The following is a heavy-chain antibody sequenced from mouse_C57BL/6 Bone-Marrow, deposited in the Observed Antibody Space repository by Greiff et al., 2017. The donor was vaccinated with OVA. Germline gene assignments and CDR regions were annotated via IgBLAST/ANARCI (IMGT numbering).Heavy chain of an antibody. V-gene: IGHV1-81*01. CDR1: VYTLSSYG. CDR2: SYLSSGNT. J-gene: IGHJ3*01. CDR3: ARGGGFAY. Sequence: QVQLKESGAELAWPGASVKLSCTASVYTLSSYGICWVKQRTGQGLEWIGESYLSSGNTYYNEKFKGKATLTADKSSSTAYMELRSLTSEDSAVYFCARGGGFAYWGQGTLVTVSA.